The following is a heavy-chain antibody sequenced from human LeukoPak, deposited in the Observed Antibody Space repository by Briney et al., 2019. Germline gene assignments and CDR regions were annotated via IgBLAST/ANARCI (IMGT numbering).Heavy chain of an antibody. Sequence: GGSLRLSCAASGFTFSSYEMNWVRQAPGRGVEGVSYISSSGSTIYYADSVKGRFTISRDNAKNSLYLQMNSLRAEDTAVYYCARVWFGEFDYYYYGMDVWGQGTTVTVSS. CDR2: ISSSGSTI. CDR1: GFTFSSYE. D-gene: IGHD3-10*01. CDR3: ARVWFGEFDYYYYGMDV. V-gene: IGHV3-48*03. J-gene: IGHJ6*02.